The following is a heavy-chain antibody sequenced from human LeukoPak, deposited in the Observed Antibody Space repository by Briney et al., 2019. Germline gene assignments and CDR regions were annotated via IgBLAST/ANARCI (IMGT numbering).Heavy chain of an antibody. D-gene: IGHD5-12*01. CDR2: MNPNSGNT. J-gene: IGHJ4*02. CDR3: ARGKWLRQKYYFDY. CDR1: GYTFTSYD. V-gene: IGHV1-8*03. Sequence: ASVKVSCKASGYTFTSYDINLVRQATGQGLEWMGWMNPNSGNTGYAQKFQGRVTITRNTSISTAYMELSSLRSEDTAVYYCARGKWLRQKYYFDYWGQGTLVTVSS.